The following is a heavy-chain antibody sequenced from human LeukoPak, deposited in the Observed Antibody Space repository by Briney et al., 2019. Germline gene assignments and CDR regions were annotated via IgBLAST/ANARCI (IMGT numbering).Heavy chain of an antibody. J-gene: IGHJ6*03. D-gene: IGHD3-22*01. V-gene: IGHV3-48*03. Sequence: GGSLRLSCAASGFTFSSYEMNWVRQAPGKGLEWVSYISSSGSTIYYADSVKGRFTISRDNAKNSLYLQMNSLRAEDTALYYCGRCSTYYDSSAYYYYYMDVWGKGTTVTVSS. CDR2: ISSSGSTI. CDR3: GRCSTYYDSSAYYYYYMDV. CDR1: GFTFSSYE.